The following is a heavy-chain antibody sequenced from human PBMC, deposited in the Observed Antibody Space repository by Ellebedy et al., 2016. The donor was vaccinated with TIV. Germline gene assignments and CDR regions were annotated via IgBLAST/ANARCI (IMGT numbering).Heavy chain of an antibody. D-gene: IGHD6-13*01. V-gene: IGHV3-23*01. CDR1: GFTFSSYA. CDR2: ISGSGGST. J-gene: IGHJ4*02. CDR3: ARHSPDRTPRNPSSWFDY. Sequence: PGGSLRLSCAASGFTFSSYAMSWVRQAPGKGLEWVSAISGSGGSTYYADSVKGRFTISRDNSKNTMYLQMDSLRVDDTAVYYCARHSPDRTPRNPSSWFDYWGQGTLVTISS.